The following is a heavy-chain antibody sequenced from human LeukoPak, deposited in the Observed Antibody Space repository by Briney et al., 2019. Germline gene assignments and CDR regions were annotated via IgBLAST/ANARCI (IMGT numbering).Heavy chain of an antibody. CDR1: GYTFTTYG. J-gene: IGHJ4*02. Sequence: ASVKVSCRASGYTFTTYGISWVRQAPGQGLEWMGWISTYNRDTNYAQKLQGRVTMTADTSTSTTYMELRSLRSDDTAVYYCALIPYCTTATCYYFDFWGQGTLVTVSS. CDR3: ALIPYCTTATCYYFDF. D-gene: IGHD2-2*01. CDR2: ISTYNRDT. V-gene: IGHV1-18*01.